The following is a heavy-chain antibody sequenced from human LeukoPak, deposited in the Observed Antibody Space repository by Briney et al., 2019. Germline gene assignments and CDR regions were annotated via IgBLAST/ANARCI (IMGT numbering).Heavy chain of an antibody. J-gene: IGHJ5*02. V-gene: IGHV1-69*04. CDR2: IIPILGTA. Sequence: SVKVPCKASGGTFSSYAISWVRQAPGQGLEWMGRIIPILGTANYAQKFQGRVTITADKSTSTAYMELSSLRSEDTAVYYCVRSVVVPAAQDWFDPWGQGTLVTVSS. CDR1: GGTFSSYA. CDR3: VRSVVVPAAQDWFDP. D-gene: IGHD2-2*01.